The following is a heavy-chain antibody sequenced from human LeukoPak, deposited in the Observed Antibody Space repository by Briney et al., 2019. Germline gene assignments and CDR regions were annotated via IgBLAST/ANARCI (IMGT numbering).Heavy chain of an antibody. CDR1: GYIFTGYY. Sequence: ASVKVSCKASGYIFTGYYMHWVRQAPGQGLEWMGWINPNSGGTNYAQKFQGRVTMTRDTSISTACMELSRLRSDDTAVYYCAREGVVGATRAFGYWGQGTLVTVSS. D-gene: IGHD1-26*01. V-gene: IGHV1-2*02. J-gene: IGHJ4*02. CDR2: INPNSGGT. CDR3: AREGVVGATRAFGY.